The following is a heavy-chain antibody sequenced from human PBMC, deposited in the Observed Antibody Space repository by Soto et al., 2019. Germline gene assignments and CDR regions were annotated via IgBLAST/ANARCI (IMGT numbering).Heavy chain of an antibody. Sequence: GASVKVSCKASGYTFTSYYMHWVRQAPGQGLEWMGRINPSGGSTSYAQKFQGRVTITADKSTSTAYMELSSLRSEDTAVYYCARDKRRSGYDFDAFDIWGQGTMVTVSS. V-gene: IGHV1-46*01. J-gene: IGHJ3*02. CDR1: GYTFTSYY. CDR3: ARDKRRSGYDFDAFDI. D-gene: IGHD5-12*01. CDR2: INPSGGST.